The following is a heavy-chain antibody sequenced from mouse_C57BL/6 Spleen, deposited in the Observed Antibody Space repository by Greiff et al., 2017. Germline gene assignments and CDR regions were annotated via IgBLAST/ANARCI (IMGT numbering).Heavy chain of an antibody. V-gene: IGHV3-1*01. Sequence: EVQLVESGPGMVKPSQSLSLTCTVTGYSITSGYDWHWIRHFPGNKLEWMGYISYSGSTKSNPSLKSRISITHDTAKNHFFLKLKSVTTEDTATYYCARDGNYGNFDVWGTGTTVTVSS. CDR3: ARDGNYGNFDV. CDR2: ISYSGST. CDR1: GYSITSGYD. J-gene: IGHJ1*03. D-gene: IGHD2-1*01.